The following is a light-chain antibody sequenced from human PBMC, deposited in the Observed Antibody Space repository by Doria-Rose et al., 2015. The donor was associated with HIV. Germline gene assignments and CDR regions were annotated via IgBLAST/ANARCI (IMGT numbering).Light chain of an antibody. CDR3: LQYGTSWT. Sequence: TQSPGTLSLSPGERATLSCRASQRFSSTCLAWYQQKPGQAPSLLIYDGSTRATGIPDRFSASGSGTDFTLTINRLEPEDFAPYYCLQYGTSWTFGQGTKVEI. V-gene: IGKV3-20*01. CDR1: QRFSSTC. J-gene: IGKJ1*01. CDR2: DGS.